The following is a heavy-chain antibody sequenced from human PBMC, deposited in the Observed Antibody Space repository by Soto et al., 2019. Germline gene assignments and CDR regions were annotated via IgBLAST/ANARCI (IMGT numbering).Heavy chain of an antibody. CDR3: ATEYGGSGWHVYFDH. V-gene: IGHV3-33*01. J-gene: IGHJ4*02. CDR2: IWYNGFNK. CDR1: GFTFSNYN. D-gene: IGHD6-19*01. Sequence: HPGGSLRLSCEASGFTFSNYNMHWVRQAPGKGLEWVAVIWYNGFNKYYADSVKGRFTVSRDNSKNTLSLQINSLRVEDTGVYYCATEYGGSGWHVYFDHWGQGSLVTVSS.